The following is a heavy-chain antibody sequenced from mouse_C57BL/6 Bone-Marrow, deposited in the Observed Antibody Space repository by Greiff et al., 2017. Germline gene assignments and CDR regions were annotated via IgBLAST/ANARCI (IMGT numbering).Heavy chain of an antibody. V-gene: IGHV14-4*01. CDR3: TTYYGSSYWYYYAMDY. CDR2: IDPENGDT. D-gene: IGHD1-1*01. J-gene: IGHJ4*01. CDR1: GFNIKDDY. Sequence: VTLKVSGAELVRPGASVKLSCTASGFNIKDDYMHWVKQRPEQGLEWIGWIDPENGDTEYASKFQGKATITADTSSNTAYLQLSSLTSEDTAVYYCTTYYGSSYWYYYAMDYWGQGTSVTVSS.